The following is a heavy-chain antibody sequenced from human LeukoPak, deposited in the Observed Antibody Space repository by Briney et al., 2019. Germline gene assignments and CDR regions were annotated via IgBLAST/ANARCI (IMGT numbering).Heavy chain of an antibody. D-gene: IGHD3-22*01. CDR3: ARESDTSGYYHHNDY. V-gene: IGHV3-11*06. CDR2: ISGSGTYT. J-gene: IGHJ4*02. CDR1: GFTFSDYY. Sequence: PGGSLRLSCAASGFTFSDYYMTWIRQAPGKGLEWVSYISGSGTYTNYADSVKGRFTMSRDNAKNSLYLQMNSLRAEDTAVYFCARESDTSGYYHHNDYWGQGTQVTVSS.